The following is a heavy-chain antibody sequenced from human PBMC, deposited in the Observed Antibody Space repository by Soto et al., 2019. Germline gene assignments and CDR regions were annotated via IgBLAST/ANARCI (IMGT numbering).Heavy chain of an antibody. Sequence: TSETLSLTCAVYGGSFSGYYWSWIRQPPGKGLEWIGEINHSGSTNYNPSLKSRVTISVDTSKNQFSLKLSSVTAADTAVYYCARARTYYYDSSRRNSYDYWGQGTLVTVSS. D-gene: IGHD3-22*01. CDR2: INHSGST. V-gene: IGHV4-34*01. CDR1: GGSFSGYY. CDR3: ARARTYYYDSSRRNSYDY. J-gene: IGHJ4*02.